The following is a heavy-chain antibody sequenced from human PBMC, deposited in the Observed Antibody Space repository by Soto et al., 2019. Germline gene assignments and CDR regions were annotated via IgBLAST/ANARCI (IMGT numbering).Heavy chain of an antibody. CDR1: GYTFTSYG. D-gene: IGHD6-19*01. J-gene: IGHJ3*02. Sequence: ASVKVSCKASGYTFTSYGISWVRQAPGQGLEWMGWISAYNGNTNYAQKLQGRVTMTTDTSTSTAYMELRSLRSDDTAVYYCASKHSSGQYNDAFAIRSQGTIVTVSS. CDR2: ISAYNGNT. CDR3: ASKHSSGQYNDAFAI. V-gene: IGHV1-18*01.